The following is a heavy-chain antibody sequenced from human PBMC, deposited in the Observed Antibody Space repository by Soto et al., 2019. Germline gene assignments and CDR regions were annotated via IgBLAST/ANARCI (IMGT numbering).Heavy chain of an antibody. V-gene: IGHV4-4*02. CDR1: GGSISSSNW. J-gene: IGHJ4*02. D-gene: IGHD3-22*01. CDR2: IYHSGST. CDR3: ARGSSGQYLLRGPFDY. Sequence: QVQLQESGPGLVKPSGTLSLTCAVSGGSISSSNWWSWVRQPPGKGLEWIGEIYHSGSTNYNPSLTGRFTISVDKYKNQFSLKLSSVTAADTAVYYCARGSSGQYLLRGPFDYWGQGTLVTVSS.